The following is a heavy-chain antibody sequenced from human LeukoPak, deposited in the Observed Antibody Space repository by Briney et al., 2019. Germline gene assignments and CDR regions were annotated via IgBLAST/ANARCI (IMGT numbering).Heavy chain of an antibody. D-gene: IGHD5-18*01. J-gene: IGHJ4*02. V-gene: IGHV3-23*01. CDR2: ISPSGGIT. CDR1: GFTFSSHG. Sequence: GGSLRLSCAASGFTFSSHGMNWVRQAPGKGLEWVSGISPSGGITYYADSVKGRFTISRDNSKNTLYLQMNSLRAEDTAVYYCARDKQRGYSYGSYYFDYWGQGTLVTVSS. CDR3: ARDKQRGYSYGSYYFDY.